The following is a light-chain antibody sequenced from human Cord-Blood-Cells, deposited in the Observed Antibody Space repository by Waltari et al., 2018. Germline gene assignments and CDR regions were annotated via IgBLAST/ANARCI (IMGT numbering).Light chain of an antibody. J-gene: IGKJ3*01. Sequence: DIVMTHSPDSLAVSLGEGATTNCKSSQSVLYSSNNKNYLAWYQQKPGQPPKLLIYWASTRESGVPDRFSGSGSGTDFTLTISSLQAEDVAVYYCQQYYSTPFTFGPGTKVDIK. CDR3: QQYYSTPFT. CDR2: WAS. V-gene: IGKV4-1*01. CDR1: QSVLYSSNNKNY.